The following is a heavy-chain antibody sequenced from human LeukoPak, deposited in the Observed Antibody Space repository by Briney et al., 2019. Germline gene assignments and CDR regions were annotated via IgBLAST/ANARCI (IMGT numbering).Heavy chain of an antibody. V-gene: IGHV3-30*02. CDR2: IWYDGSNK. CDR1: GFTFSSYG. CDR3: VKDGTMSLYGLEY. Sequence: GGSLRLSCAVSGFTFSSYGMDWVRQAPGKGLEWVAFIWYDGSNKYYADSVKGRFTISRDNSKNTLYLQMNSLRAEDTAVYYCVKDGTMSLYGLEYWGRGTLVTVSS. J-gene: IGHJ4*02. D-gene: IGHD3-10*02.